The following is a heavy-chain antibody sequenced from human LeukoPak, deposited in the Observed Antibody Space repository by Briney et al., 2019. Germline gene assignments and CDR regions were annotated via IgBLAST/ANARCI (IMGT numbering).Heavy chain of an antibody. CDR3: ARDVSYGSTSS. CDR1: RGSITSTDHY. J-gene: IGHJ5*02. V-gene: IGHV4-39*07. CDR2: IYHTGKT. D-gene: IGHD1-26*01. Sequence: SETLSLTCTVSRGSITSTDHYWAWIRQPPGKALEWIGSIYHTGKTFYSPSLKSRLSMSIDTSKSQFSLSLRSATAADTAVYYCARDVSYGSTSSWGQGTLVTVSS.